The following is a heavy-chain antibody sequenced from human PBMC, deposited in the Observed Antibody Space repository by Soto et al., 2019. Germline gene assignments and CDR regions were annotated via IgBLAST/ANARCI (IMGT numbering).Heavy chain of an antibody. CDR1: GVSITSGSYY. D-gene: IGHD3-22*01. J-gene: IGHJ4*02. CDR2: RYYSGNT. CDR3: ARGGYDTSGQTFIGWGPDC. V-gene: IGHV4-30-4*01. Sequence: HVQLQESGPGPVTPSQTLSLSCTVSGVSITSGSYYWTWDRQSPGKGLEWIGYRYYSGNTYYNPSLNGSATISVDTSNKQSSLKLTSVTAADTAVYYCARGGYDTSGQTFIGWGPDCWGQGTLVNVSS.